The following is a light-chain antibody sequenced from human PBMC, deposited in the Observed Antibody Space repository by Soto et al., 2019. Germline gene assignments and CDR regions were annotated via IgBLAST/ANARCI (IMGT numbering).Light chain of an antibody. J-gene: IGKJ4*01. V-gene: IGKV3-11*01. Sequence: EIVLTQSPVTLSLSPGERATLSCRASQSVSYYLAWYQQKPAQAPRLLIYDASNRATGIPARFSGSGSGTDFTLTISSLELEDFAVYYCQQRSSWPLTFGGGTKVEIK. CDR2: DAS. CDR3: QQRSSWPLT. CDR1: QSVSYY.